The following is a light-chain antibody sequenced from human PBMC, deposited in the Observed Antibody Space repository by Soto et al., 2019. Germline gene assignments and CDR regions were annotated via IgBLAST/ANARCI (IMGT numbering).Light chain of an antibody. Sequence: QSALTQPPSASGSPGQSVTISCTGTSSDVGGYNYVSWYQQHPGKAPKVMIYEVTKRPSGVPDRFSGSKSGNTASLTVSGLQEEDEGDYYCSSYADNNYVFGSGTKLTVL. CDR1: SSDVGGYNY. J-gene: IGLJ1*01. CDR3: SSYADNNYV. CDR2: EVT. V-gene: IGLV2-8*01.